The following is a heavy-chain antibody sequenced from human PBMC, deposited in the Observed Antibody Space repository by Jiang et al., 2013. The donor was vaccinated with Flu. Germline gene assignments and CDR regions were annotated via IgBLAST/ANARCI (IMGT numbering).Heavy chain of an antibody. J-gene: IGHJ3*02. CDR3: ARALRSIYDAFDI. CDR2: MNPNSGNT. D-gene: IGHD2-2*02. V-gene: IGHV1-8*01. Sequence: SGAEVKKPGASVKVSCKASGYTFTSYDINWVRQATGQGLEWMGWMNPNSGNTGYAQKFQGRVTMTRNTSISTAYMELSSLRSDDAAVYYCARALRSIYDAFDIWGQGTMVTVSS. CDR1: GYTFTSYD.